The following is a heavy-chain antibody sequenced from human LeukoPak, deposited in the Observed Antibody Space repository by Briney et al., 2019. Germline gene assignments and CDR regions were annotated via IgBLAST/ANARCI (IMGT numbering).Heavy chain of an antibody. D-gene: IGHD2-21*01. J-gene: IGHJ4*02. CDR1: GFTFSSYA. CDR2: ISYDGSNK. CDR3: ASTSIDDY. Sequence: PGGSLRLSCAASGFTFSSYAMHWVRQAPGKGLEWVAVISYDGSNKYYADSVKGRFTISRDNSKNTLYLQMNSLRAEDTAVYYCASTSIDDYWGQGTLVTVSS. V-gene: IGHV3-30-3*01.